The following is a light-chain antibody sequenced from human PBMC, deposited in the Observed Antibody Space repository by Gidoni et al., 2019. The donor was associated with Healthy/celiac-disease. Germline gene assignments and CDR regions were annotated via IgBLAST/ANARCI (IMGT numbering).Light chain of an antibody. CDR3: QQRSHWPT. CDR2: DAS. Sequence: EIVLTQSPATLSLSPEERATLSCRASQSVSSYLAWYQQKPGQAPRLLIYDASNRATGIPARFSGSGSGTDFTLTISSLEPEDFAVYYCQQRSHWPTFGGXTKVEIK. J-gene: IGKJ4*01. V-gene: IGKV3-11*01. CDR1: QSVSSY.